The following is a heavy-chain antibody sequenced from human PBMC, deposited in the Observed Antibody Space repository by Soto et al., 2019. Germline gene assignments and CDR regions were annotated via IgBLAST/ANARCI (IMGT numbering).Heavy chain of an antibody. Sequence: SETLSLTCSVSGVSMSSHYWTWLRQPPGKGLEWIGYISYSGSTYYNPSLKSRVTISADTSRNQFSLKLSSVIAADTAVYFCARADQDASVGYCGQGTLVNVSS. CDR3: ARADQDASVGY. D-gene: IGHD3-16*01. CDR1: GVSMSSHY. CDR2: ISYSGST. J-gene: IGHJ4*02. V-gene: IGHV4-59*11.